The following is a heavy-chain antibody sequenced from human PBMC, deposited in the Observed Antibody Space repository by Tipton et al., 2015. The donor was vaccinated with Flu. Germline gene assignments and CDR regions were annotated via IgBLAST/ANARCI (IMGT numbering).Heavy chain of an antibody. CDR1: GGPIRSSSYY. Sequence: LRLSCTVSGGPIRSSSYYWGWIRQPPGKGLEWIGSIYYSGSTYYNPSLKSRVTISVDTSKNQFSLKLSPVTAADTAVYYCARDHRGHYDILTGYLPPGWFDPWGEGTLVTVSS. CDR3: ARDHRGHYDILTGYLPPGWFDP. V-gene: IGHV4-39*07. D-gene: IGHD3-9*01. CDR2: IYYSGST. J-gene: IGHJ5*02.